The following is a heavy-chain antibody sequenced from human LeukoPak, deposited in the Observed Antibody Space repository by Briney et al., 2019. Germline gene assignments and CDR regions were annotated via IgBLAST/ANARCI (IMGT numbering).Heavy chain of an antibody. V-gene: IGHV3-30-3*01. CDR3: ARGRTQKTAMVKAYYFDY. CDR1: GFTFSSYA. J-gene: IGHJ4*02. Sequence: GGSLRLSCAASGFTFSSYAMHWVRQAPGKGLEWVAVISYDGSNKYYADSVKGRFTISRDNSKNTLYLQMNSLRAEDTAVYYCARGRTQKTAMVKAYYFDYWGQGTLVTVSS. CDR2: ISYDGSNK. D-gene: IGHD5-18*01.